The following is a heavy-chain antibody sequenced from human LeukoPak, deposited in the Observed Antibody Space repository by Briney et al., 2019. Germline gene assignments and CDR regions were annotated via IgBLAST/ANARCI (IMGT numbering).Heavy chain of an antibody. CDR2: INPNSGGT. J-gene: IGHJ4*02. Sequence: ASVKVSCKASGYIFTGYYMHWVRQAPGQGLEWMGRINPNSGGTNYAQKFQGRVTMTRDTSISTAYMELSRLRSDDTAVYYCARVPPRFCSGGSCDPNFDYWGQGTLVTVSS. V-gene: IGHV1-2*06. D-gene: IGHD2-15*01. CDR1: GYIFTGYY. CDR3: ARVPPRFCSGGSCDPNFDY.